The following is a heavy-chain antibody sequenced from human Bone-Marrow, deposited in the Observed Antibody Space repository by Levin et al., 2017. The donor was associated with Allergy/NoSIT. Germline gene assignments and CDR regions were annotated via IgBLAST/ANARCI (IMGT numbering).Heavy chain of an antibody. CDR3: VRGSGYHYDLDV. CDR1: GFTFRAYW. Sequence: PGGSLRLSCAASGFTFRAYWLTWVRQAPGKGLEWVASTNQHGDEKYYVASVKGRFTIARDNAESSFYLQMNGLRDEDTAVYFCVRGSGYHYDLDVWGQGTTVTVSS. CDR2: TNQHGDEK. V-gene: IGHV3-7*04. D-gene: IGHD6-19*01. J-gene: IGHJ6*02.